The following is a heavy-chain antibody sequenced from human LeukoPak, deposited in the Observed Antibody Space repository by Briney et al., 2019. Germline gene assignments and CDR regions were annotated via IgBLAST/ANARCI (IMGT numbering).Heavy chain of an antibody. J-gene: IGHJ4*02. D-gene: IGHD2-21*02. Sequence: AGGSLRLSCAASGFTFDDYGMSWVRQAPGKGLEGVSIINWTGGSTGYADSVKGRFDISRDNAKNSVFLQMNSLRADDTAFYYCARIKYGDFFFDSWGQGVLVTVSS. CDR2: INWTGGST. CDR3: ARIKYGDFFFDS. V-gene: IGHV3-20*04. CDR1: GFTFDDYG.